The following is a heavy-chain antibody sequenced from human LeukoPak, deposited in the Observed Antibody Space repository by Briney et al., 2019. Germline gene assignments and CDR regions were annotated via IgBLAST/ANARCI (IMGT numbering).Heavy chain of an antibody. CDR3: PRHDYGGNSAWFDP. Sequence: LETLSLTRIVSGGSIRGFFWSWIRQPPGKGLAWIGYIFYSGGTYYNPSLMSRVTISVDMSTNQSSLKLTSVTAADTAVYYCPRHDYGGNSAWFDPWGEGTLVTVSS. D-gene: IGHD4-23*01. J-gene: IGHJ5*02. V-gene: IGHV4-59*01. CDR1: GGSIRGFF. CDR2: IFYSGGT.